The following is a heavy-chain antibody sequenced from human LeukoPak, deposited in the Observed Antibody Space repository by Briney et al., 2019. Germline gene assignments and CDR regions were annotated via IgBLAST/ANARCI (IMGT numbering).Heavy chain of an antibody. CDR2: INPNDGDT. CDR3: ARANFLYCSSSTCLFDY. J-gene: IGHJ4*02. Sequence: ASVKVSCEASGYTFTDCYMHWVRQAPGQGFEWMGWINPNDGDTNYAQKFQGRVTMTRDTSISTAHMEVSRLRSDDTAVYYCARANFLYCSSSTCLFDYWGQGTLVTVSS. D-gene: IGHD2-2*01. V-gene: IGHV1-2*02. CDR1: GYTFTDCY.